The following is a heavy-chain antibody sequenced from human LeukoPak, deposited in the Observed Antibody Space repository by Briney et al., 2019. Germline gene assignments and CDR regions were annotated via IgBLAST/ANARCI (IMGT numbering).Heavy chain of an antibody. J-gene: IGHJ4*02. Sequence: GGSLRLSCSASGFTFSSYAMHWVRQAPGKGLEYVSAISSNGGSTYYADSVKGRFTISRDNSKNTLYLLMNSLIPEDTAVYYCAREVVSIPSYFDSWGQGTLVTVSS. CDR3: AREVVSIPSYFDS. V-gene: IGHV3-64*04. CDR2: ISSNGGST. D-gene: IGHD2-15*01. CDR1: GFTFSSYA.